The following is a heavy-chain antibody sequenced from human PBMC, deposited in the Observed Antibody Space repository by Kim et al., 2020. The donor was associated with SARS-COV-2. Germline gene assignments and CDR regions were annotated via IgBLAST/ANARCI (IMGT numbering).Heavy chain of an antibody. D-gene: IGHD3-10*01. CDR1: GFTFSSYA. CDR2: ISSSGGST. V-gene: IGHV3-23*01. CDR3: AVHVLLWFGEP. J-gene: IGHJ4*02. Sequence: GGSLRLSCAASGFTFSSYAMSWVRQAPGKGLEWVSAISSSGGSTYYADSVKGRFTISRDNSKNTLYLQMNSLRAEDTAVYYCAVHVLLWFGEPWGQGTLVTVSS.